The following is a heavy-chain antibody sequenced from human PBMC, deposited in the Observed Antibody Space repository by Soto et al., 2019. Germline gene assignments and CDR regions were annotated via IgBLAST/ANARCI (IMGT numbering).Heavy chain of an antibody. Sequence: QVQLQESGPGLVKPSETLSLTCTVSGAPINSDYWSWIRQPLGKGLEWIGYIYHIGSTDYNPSLKSRVTISIDKSKNQFSLNLRSVTAAETAVYFCARFTYKSGFNWFDPWGQGTQVTVSS. V-gene: IGHV4-59*01. CDR2: IYHIGST. D-gene: IGHD5-12*01. CDR1: GAPINSDY. J-gene: IGHJ5*02. CDR3: ARFTYKSGFNWFDP.